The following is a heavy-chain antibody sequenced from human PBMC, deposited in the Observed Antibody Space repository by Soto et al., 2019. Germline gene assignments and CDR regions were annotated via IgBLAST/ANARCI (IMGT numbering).Heavy chain of an antibody. CDR2: IYYSGST. CDR3: ARVLEAYCGGDCSRAFDY. D-gene: IGHD2-21*02. V-gene: IGHV4-61*01. Sequence: SETLSLTCTVSGGSVSSGSYYWSWIRQPPGKGLEWIGYIYYSGSTNYNPSLKSRVTISVDTSKNQFSLKLSSVTAADTAVYYCARVLEAYCGGDCSRAFDYWGQGTLVTVSS. J-gene: IGHJ4*02. CDR1: GGSVSSGSYY.